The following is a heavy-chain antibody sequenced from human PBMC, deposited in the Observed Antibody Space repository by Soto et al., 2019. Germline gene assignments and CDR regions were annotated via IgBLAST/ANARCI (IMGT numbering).Heavy chain of an antibody. D-gene: IGHD5-18*01. V-gene: IGHV4-34*01. J-gene: IGHJ6*02. Sequence: ETLSLTCAVYGGSFSGYYWSWIRQPPGKGLEWIGEINHSGSTNYNPSLKSRVTISVDTSKNQFSLKLSSVTAADTAVYYCARGRFGYGFYYYYGMDVWGQGTTVTVSS. CDR1: GGSFSGYY. CDR2: INHSGST. CDR3: ARGRFGYGFYYYYGMDV.